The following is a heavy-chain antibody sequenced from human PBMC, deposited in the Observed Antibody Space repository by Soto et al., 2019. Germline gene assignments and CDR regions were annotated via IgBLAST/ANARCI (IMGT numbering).Heavy chain of an antibody. V-gene: IGHV1-69*08. Sequence: QVQLVQSGAEVKKPGSSVKVSCKASGGTFSRYSITWVRQAPGHGLEWIGRIIPIFGIASYAQKFQGRVTITAYESTSTAYLELCRLRSDDTAVYYCAREDRDRETGLVPAAIAGMDVWGQGTTVTVSS. CDR2: IIPIFGIA. D-gene: IGHD2-2*01. CDR1: GGTFSRYS. CDR3: AREDRDRETGLVPAAIAGMDV. J-gene: IGHJ6*02.